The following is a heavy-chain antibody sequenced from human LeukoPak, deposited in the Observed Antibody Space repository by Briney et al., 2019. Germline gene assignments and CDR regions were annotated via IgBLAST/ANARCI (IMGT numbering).Heavy chain of an antibody. Sequence: ASVKVSCKASGYTFTSYDINWVRQATGQGLEWMGWVNPNSGNTGYAQKFQGRVTITRNTSISTAYMELSSLRSEDTAVYYCAREGYSSSYYYMDVWGKGTTVTVSS. CDR3: AREGYSSSYYYMDV. CDR2: VNPNSGNT. D-gene: IGHD6-6*01. V-gene: IGHV1-8*03. CDR1: GYTFTSYD. J-gene: IGHJ6*03.